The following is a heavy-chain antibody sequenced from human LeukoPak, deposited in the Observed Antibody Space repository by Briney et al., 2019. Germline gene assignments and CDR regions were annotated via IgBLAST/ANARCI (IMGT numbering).Heavy chain of an antibody. J-gene: IGHJ4*02. CDR1: GGTFSSYA. CDR2: IIPILGIA. CDR3: ARDTRGEQLVPMTAEY. D-gene: IGHD6-13*01. Sequence: SVKVSCKASGGTFSSYAISWVRQAPGQGLEWMGRIIPILGIANYAQKFQGRVTITADKSTSTAYMELSSLRSEDTAVYYCARDTRGEQLVPMTAEYWGQGTLVTVSS. V-gene: IGHV1-69*04.